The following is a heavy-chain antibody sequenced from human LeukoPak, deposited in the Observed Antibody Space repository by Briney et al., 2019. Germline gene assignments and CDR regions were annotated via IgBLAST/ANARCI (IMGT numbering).Heavy chain of an antibody. CDR1: GYTFSGYQ. D-gene: IGHD4-17*01. CDR3: ARDPTNDYGDYQGVVDN. Sequence: GASVKVSCKASGYTFSGYQMHWVRQAPGQGLEWMGWINPNSGDTDYAQKFQGRVTMTRDTSISSAYMELTRLRSDDTAVYYCARDPTNDYGDYQGVVDNWGQGTLVTVSS. V-gene: IGHV1-2*02. CDR2: INPNSGDT. J-gene: IGHJ4*02.